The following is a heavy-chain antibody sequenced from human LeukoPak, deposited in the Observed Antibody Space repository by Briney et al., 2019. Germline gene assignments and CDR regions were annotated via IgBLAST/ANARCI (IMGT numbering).Heavy chain of an antibody. J-gene: IGHJ3*02. CDR3: ARDYYDSSGFGAFDI. CDR1: GYTFTPYY. D-gene: IGHD3-22*01. CDR2: INPNSGGT. Sequence: ASLTVSSTSSGYTFTPYYMHWVRHAPGEGLEWMGWINPNSGGTNYAQKFQGRVTMTRDTSISTAYMELSRLRSDDTAVYYCARDYYDSSGFGAFDIWGQGTMVTVSS. V-gene: IGHV1-2*02.